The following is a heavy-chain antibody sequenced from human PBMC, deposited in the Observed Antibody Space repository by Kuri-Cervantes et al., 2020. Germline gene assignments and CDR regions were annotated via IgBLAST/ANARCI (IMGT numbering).Heavy chain of an antibody. D-gene: IGHD2-2*01. CDR1: GYTFTGHY. CDR3: ARGPHSTREEPAATRGDH. J-gene: IGHJ4*02. CDR2: ITPNSGAT. V-gene: IGHV1-2*02. Sequence: ASVKVSCKASGYTFTGHYMHWVRQAPGQGPEWMGWITPNSGATNYAQKFQGRVTMTRDTSISTAYMELSRLKSDDTAVYYCARGPHSTREEPAATRGDHWGQGTLVTVSS.